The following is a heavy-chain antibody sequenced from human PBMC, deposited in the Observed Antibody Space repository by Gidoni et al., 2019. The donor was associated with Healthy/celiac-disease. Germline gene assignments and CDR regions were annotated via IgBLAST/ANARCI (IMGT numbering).Heavy chain of an antibody. D-gene: IGHD6-6*01. CDR2: ISYDGSNK. V-gene: IGHV3-30-3*01. Sequence: QVQLVESGGDVVQPGRSLRLSCAASGFTFSSYAMHWVRQAPGKGLEWVAVISYDGSNKYYADSVKGRFTISRDNSKNTLYLQMNSLRAEDTAVYYCARRAARPSYYGMDVWGQGTTVTVSS. CDR3: ARRAARPSYYGMDV. CDR1: GFTFSSYA. J-gene: IGHJ6*02.